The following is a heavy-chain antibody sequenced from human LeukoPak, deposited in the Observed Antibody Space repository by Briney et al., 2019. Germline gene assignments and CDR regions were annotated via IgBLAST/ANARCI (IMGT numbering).Heavy chain of an antibody. CDR2: ISYDGSNK. CDR3: ARGAFDI. J-gene: IGHJ3*02. V-gene: IGHV3-30-3*01. Sequence: GGSLRLSCAASGXTFSSYAMHWVRQAPGKGLEWVAVISYDGSNKYYADSVKGRFTISRDNSKNTLYLQMNSLRAEDTAVYYCARGAFDIWGQGTMVTVSS. CDR1: GXTFSSYA.